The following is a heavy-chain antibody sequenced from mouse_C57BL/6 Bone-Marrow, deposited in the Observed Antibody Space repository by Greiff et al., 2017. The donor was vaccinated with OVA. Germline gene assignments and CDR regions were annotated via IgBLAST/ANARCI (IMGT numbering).Heavy chain of an antibody. J-gene: IGHJ3*01. D-gene: IGHD1-1*01. CDR3: TTEDYYGSSPAWFDY. CDR2: IDPENGDT. Sequence: EVQLQQSGAELVRPGASVKLSCTASGFNIKDDYMNWVKQRPEKGLEWIGWIDPENGDTEYDSKFQGKATITADTSSNTAYLQLSSLTSEDTAVYYCTTEDYYGSSPAWFDYWGQGTLVTVSA. V-gene: IGHV14-4*01. CDR1: GFNIKDDY.